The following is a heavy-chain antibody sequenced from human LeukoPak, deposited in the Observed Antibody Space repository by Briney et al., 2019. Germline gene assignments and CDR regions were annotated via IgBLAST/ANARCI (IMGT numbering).Heavy chain of an antibody. CDR2: IYHSGSP. V-gene: IGHV4-39*02. Sequence: KTSETLSLTCTVSGGSISSSSYYWGWIRQPPGKGLEWIGSIYHSGSPYYNPSLKSRVTISVDTSKNHFSLKLSSVTAADTAVYYCARGNWNDVVGYYFDYWGQGTLVTVSS. J-gene: IGHJ4*02. CDR3: ARGNWNDVVGYYFDY. CDR1: GGSISSSSYY. D-gene: IGHD1-1*01.